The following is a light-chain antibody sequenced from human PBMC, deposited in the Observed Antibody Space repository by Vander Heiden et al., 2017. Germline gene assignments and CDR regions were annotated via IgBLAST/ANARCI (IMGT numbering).Light chain of an antibody. CDR1: QSVLFYTTNKNY. V-gene: IGKV4-1*01. CDR3: QQSYDIPLT. CDR2: WAS. J-gene: IGKJ4*01. Sequence: DIVMTQSPDSLAVSLGERATIHCKSHQSVLFYTTNKNYLTCYKQQPRQHPKMLIYWASTRESGVTDRFIGSGSGRDFIPTISSLQADDVAVYYCQQSYDIPLTFAVGTKVEIK.